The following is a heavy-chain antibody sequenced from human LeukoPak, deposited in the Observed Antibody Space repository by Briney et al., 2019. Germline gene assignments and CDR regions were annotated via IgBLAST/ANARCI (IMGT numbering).Heavy chain of an antibody. V-gene: IGHV3-23*01. CDR2: ISGSGGST. Sequence: GGSLRLSCAASGFTFSSYAMSWVRQAPGKGLEWVSAISGSGGSTYYADSVKGRFTISRDNSKNTLYLQMNSLRAEDTAVYYCAKGSSGWIYYYYGMDVWGQGTTVTVSS. J-gene: IGHJ6*02. CDR1: GFTFSSYA. CDR3: AKGSSGWIYYYYGMDV. D-gene: IGHD6-19*01.